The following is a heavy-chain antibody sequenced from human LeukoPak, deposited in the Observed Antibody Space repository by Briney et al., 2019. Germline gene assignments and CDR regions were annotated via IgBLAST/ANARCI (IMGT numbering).Heavy chain of an antibody. J-gene: IGHJ4*02. D-gene: IGHD2-2*01. V-gene: IGHV6-1*01. CDR3: ARGDQAFDY. CDR1: GDNVSSNSAV. CDR2: TYYRSKWSN. Sequence: SQTLSLTCAISGDNVSSNSAVWNWIRQSPSRGLEWLGRTYYRSKWSNNYAVSVKSRIIINPDTSENQFSLQLNSVTPEDTAVYYCARGDQAFDYWGQGTLVTVSS.